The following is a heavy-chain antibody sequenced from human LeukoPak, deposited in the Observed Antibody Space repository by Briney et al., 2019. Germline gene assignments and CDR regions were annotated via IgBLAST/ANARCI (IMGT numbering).Heavy chain of an antibody. V-gene: IGHV3-7*01. CDR1: GFTFSIYW. CDR2: MSPDGSDK. CDR3: VTSWCRQQRDY. J-gene: IGHJ4*02. Sequence: GGSLRLSCAASGFTFSIYWMSWVRQAPGKGLEWVADMSPDGSDKTYVDSVKGRLTISRDNAKQSLYLQMDSLTAEDTAVYYCVTSWCRQQRDYWGQGTLVTVSS. D-gene: IGHD2-8*01.